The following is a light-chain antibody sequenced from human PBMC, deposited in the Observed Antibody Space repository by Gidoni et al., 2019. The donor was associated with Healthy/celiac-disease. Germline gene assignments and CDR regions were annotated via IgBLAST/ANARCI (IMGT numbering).Light chain of an antibody. CDR3: GTWDSSLSAGKV. Sequence: QSVLTKPPSVSAAPGQKVTISCPGSSSNLGNNYVSWYQQLPGTAPKLLLYDNNKRPSGIPDRFSGSKSGTSATLGITGLQTGDEADYYCGTWDSSLSAGKVFGTGTKVTVL. CDR2: DNN. J-gene: IGLJ1*01. V-gene: IGLV1-51*01. CDR1: SSNLGNNY.